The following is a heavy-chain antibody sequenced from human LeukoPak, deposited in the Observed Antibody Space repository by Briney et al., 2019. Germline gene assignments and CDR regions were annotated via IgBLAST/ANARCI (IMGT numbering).Heavy chain of an antibody. CDR3: ASRAKLYSGSGSSGDAFEI. Sequence: SETLSLTCSVSGGSVNSITYYWSWIRQPPGKGLEWIGFVYNSGSTNYNPSLKSRVTISVDTSKNKFSLKLTSVTAADTAIYFCASRAKLYSGSGSSGDAFEIWGQGTMVTVSS. V-gene: IGHV4-61*01. J-gene: IGHJ3*02. CDR1: GGSVNSITYY. D-gene: IGHD3-10*01. CDR2: VYNSGST.